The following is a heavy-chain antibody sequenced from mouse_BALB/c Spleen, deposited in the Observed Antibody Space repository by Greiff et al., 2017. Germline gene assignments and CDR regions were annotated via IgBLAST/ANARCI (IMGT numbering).Heavy chain of an antibody. CDR2: IDPENGNT. V-gene: IGHV14-1*02. Sequence: VQLQQSGAELVRPGASVKLSCKASGFNIKDYYMHWVKQRPEQGLEWIGWIDPENGNTIYDPKFQGKASITADTSSNTAYLQLSSLTSEDTAVYYCASRLPFACWGQGTLVTVSA. CDR3: ASRLPFAC. D-gene: IGHD2-4*01. J-gene: IGHJ3*01. CDR1: GFNIKDYY.